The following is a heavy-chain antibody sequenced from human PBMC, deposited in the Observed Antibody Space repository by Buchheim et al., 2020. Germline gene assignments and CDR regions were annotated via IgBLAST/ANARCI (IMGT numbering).Heavy chain of an antibody. J-gene: IGHJ4*02. V-gene: IGHV3-7*01. Sequence: EVQLVESGGGLGRPGGSLRLSCAASGFTFSSYWMSWVRQAPGKGLEWVANIKQDGSEKYYVDSVKGRFTISRDNDKNSLYLQMNSLRAEDTAVYYCARMRDVHFDWLSDFDYWGQGTL. D-gene: IGHD3-9*01. CDR1: GFTFSSYW. CDR3: ARMRDVHFDWLSDFDY. CDR2: IKQDGSEK.